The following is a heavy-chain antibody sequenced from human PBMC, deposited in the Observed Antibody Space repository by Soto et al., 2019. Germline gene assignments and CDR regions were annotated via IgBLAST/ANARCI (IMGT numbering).Heavy chain of an antibody. V-gene: IGHV4-34*01. CDR1: GGSFSGYY. J-gene: IGHJ6*02. Sequence: SETLSLTCAVYGGSFSGYYWSWIRQPPGKGLEWIGEINHSGSTNYNPSLKSRVTISVDTSKNQFSLKLSSVTAADTAVYYCARARFIRFLEWLPRGYYYGMDVWGQGTTVT. CDR3: ARARFIRFLEWLPRGYYYGMDV. CDR2: INHSGST. D-gene: IGHD3-3*01.